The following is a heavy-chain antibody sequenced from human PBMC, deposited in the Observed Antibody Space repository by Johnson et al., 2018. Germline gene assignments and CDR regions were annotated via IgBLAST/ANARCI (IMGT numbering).Heavy chain of an antibody. J-gene: IGHJ1*01. D-gene: IGHD3-22*01. CDR1: GFTFSYYW. V-gene: IGHV3-74*01. CDR2: STGDGSSR. Sequence: VQLQESGGGLVQPGGSLRLSCTASGFTFSYYWMHWVRQAPGKGLVWVSRSTGDGSSRSHADSVKGRLTISRDNAKQTMNLKMNSLRAEDTAVYYCAKDRAYYYDSSGYYNDEYFQHWGQGTLVTVSS. CDR3: AKDRAYYYDSSGYYNDEYFQH.